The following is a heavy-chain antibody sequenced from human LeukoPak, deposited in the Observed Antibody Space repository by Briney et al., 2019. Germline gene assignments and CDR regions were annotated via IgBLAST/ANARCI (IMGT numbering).Heavy chain of an antibody. J-gene: IGHJ4*02. CDR1: GGSFSGYY. D-gene: IGHD3-10*01. Sequence: PSETLSLTCAVYGGSFSGYYWSWIRQPPGKGREWIGEVDHFGSTNYNPSLKSRVTISEDTSKNQFSLRLSSVTAADTAVYYCARGEGSGSYMSYFDYWGQGGLVTVSS. CDR2: VDHFGST. V-gene: IGHV4-34*01. CDR3: ARGEGSGSYMSYFDY.